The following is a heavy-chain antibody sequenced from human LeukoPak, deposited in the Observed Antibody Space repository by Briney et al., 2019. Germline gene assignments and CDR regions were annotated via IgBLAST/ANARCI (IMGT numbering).Heavy chain of an antibody. D-gene: IGHD3-10*01. CDR2: ISASVGTT. CDR3: AKDRSGSYPRVLDY. V-gene: IGHV3-23*01. J-gene: IGHJ4*02. Sequence: GGSLRLSCAASGVTFSNYAMSWVRQAPGKGLEWVSGISASVGTTYYADSVKGRFTISRDNSKSTLYLQMNSLRAEDTAVYYCAKDRSGSYPRVLDYWGQGTLVTVSS. CDR1: GVTFSNYA.